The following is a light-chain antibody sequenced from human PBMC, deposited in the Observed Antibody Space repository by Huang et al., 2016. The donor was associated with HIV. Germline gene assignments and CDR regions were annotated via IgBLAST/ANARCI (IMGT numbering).Light chain of an antibody. CDR2: AAS. V-gene: IGKV1-39*01. CDR3: QQTYNVPRT. J-gene: IGKJ2*01. CDR1: QTVDMY. Sequence: DIQMTQSPSSLSASIGDRVTMSCRASQTVDMYLNWYQQTPGRAPKLLIYAASNLQSDVPSRFSSTGSGTNFTLTISSLQPEDFVIYFCQQTYNVPRTFGQGTALEIK.